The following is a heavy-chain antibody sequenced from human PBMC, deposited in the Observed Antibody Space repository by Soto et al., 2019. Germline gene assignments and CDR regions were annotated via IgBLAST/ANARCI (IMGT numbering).Heavy chain of an antibody. Sequence: PSEVLSLTCTVSGGSISSSSYYWGWIRQPPGKGLEWIGSIYYSGSTYYNPSLKSRVTISVDTSKNQFSLKLSSVTAADTAVYYCARLRVSYDILTGYYNRAFDIWGQGTMVTVSS. V-gene: IGHV4-39*01. CDR2: IYYSGST. D-gene: IGHD3-9*01. CDR3: ARLRVSYDILTGYYNRAFDI. J-gene: IGHJ3*02. CDR1: GGSISSSSYY.